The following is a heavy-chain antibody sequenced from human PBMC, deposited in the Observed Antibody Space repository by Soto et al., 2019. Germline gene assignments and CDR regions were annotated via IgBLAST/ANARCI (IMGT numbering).Heavy chain of an antibody. Sequence: QITLKESGHTLVRPTQTLTLTCTVSGFSLDTWGVGVGWVRQPPGKAPEWLALIYWDDDKRYSPSLKNRLTITKDTSTNQVVLTVTNMDPVDTVTYYCARALGSWGSYYFDHWGQVTLVTVSS. V-gene: IGHV2-5*02. CDR3: ARALGSWGSYYFDH. D-gene: IGHD3-16*01. CDR2: IYWDDDK. J-gene: IGHJ4*02. CDR1: GFSLDTWGVG.